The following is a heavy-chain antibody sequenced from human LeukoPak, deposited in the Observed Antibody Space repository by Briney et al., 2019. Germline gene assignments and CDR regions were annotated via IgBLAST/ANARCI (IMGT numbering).Heavy chain of an antibody. J-gene: IGHJ4*02. V-gene: IGHV4-61*02. Sequence: PSETLSLTCTVSGNSISSGDNYWSWFRQPAGTGLEWIGRIYTSGSTNYNPSLKSRVTISGDTSKNQFSLRLSSVTAADTAVYYCARDAEYGSGSYHFDYWGQGTLVTVSS. CDR3: ARDAEYGSGSYHFDY. D-gene: IGHD3-10*01. CDR2: IYTSGST. CDR1: GNSISSGDNY.